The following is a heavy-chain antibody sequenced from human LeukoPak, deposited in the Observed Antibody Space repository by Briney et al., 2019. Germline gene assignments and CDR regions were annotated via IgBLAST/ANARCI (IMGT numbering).Heavy chain of an antibody. D-gene: IGHD3-22*01. CDR1: GLSISGQW. Sequence: GGSLRLSCVASGLSISGQWMNWVRQAPGQGLEWVANIKHDGSEEYYVDSVKGRFTISRDDGRNSVSLQMSSLRAEDTAVYYCARYYFDSSGYHGDTLDIWGQGTMVTVSS. J-gene: IGHJ3*02. V-gene: IGHV3-7*03. CDR2: IKHDGSEE. CDR3: ARYYFDSSGYHGDTLDI.